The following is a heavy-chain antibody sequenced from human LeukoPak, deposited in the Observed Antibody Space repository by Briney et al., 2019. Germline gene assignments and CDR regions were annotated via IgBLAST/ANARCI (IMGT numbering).Heavy chain of an antibody. CDR2: IYSGGST. D-gene: IGHD4-17*01. Sequence: PGGSLRLSCAASGFTVSSNYMSWVRQAPGKGLEWVSVIYSGGSTYYADSVKGRFTISRDNSKNTLYLQMNSLRAEDTAVYYCASEENYGDYVYAFDIWGQGTMVTVSS. CDR3: ASEENYGDYVYAFDI. V-gene: IGHV3-53*01. CDR1: GFTVSSNY. J-gene: IGHJ3*02.